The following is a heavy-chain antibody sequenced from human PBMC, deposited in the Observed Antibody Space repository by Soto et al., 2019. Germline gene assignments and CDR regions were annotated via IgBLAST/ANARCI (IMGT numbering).Heavy chain of an antibody. CDR2: INHSGST. J-gene: IGHJ4*02. Sequence: QVQLQQWGAGLLKPSETLSLTCAVYGGSFSGYYWSWIRQPPGKGLEWIGEINHSGSTNYNPSLKRRVTISVDTSKTQFSLKLSSVTAADTAVYYCARAVRGNWGQGTLVTVSS. V-gene: IGHV4-34*01. D-gene: IGHD3-10*01. CDR1: GGSFSGYY. CDR3: ARAVRGN.